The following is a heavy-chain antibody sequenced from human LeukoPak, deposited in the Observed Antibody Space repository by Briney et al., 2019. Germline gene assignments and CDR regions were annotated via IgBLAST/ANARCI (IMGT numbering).Heavy chain of an antibody. Sequence: PGGSLRLSCAASGFTFSTYWMHWVRQAPGKGLVWVSRINSDGSSTSYADSVKGRFTISRDNAKNTLYLQMNSLRAEDTAVYYCARVPRYNWNDVAQYSLDYWGQGTLVTVSS. V-gene: IGHV3-74*01. D-gene: IGHD1-1*01. CDR1: GFTFSTYW. J-gene: IGHJ4*02. CDR3: ARVPRYNWNDVAQYSLDY. CDR2: INSDGSST.